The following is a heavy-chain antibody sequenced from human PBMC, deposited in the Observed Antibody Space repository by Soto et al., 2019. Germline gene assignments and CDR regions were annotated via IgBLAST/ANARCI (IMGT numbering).Heavy chain of an antibody. V-gene: IGHV2-5*02. CDR1: GFSLTTTGVG. D-gene: IGHD6-19*01. Sequence: QITLKESGPTLVKPTQTLTLTCTFSGFSLTTTGVGVSWIRQPPGKALEWLAVLYWDDDNRYSPSLKTRLTITKDTSKNQVVLTMTNMDPVDTGTYYCAHSSGWFLDYWGQGTLVTVSS. CDR3: AHSSGWFLDY. J-gene: IGHJ4*02. CDR2: LYWDDDN.